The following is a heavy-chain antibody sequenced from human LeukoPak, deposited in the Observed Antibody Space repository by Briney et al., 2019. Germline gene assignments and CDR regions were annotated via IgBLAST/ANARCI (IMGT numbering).Heavy chain of an antibody. CDR3: ARLRGRFDSGDY. Sequence: ALVKVSCKASGYEFTDFYIHWVRQAPGQRPEWMGWIHPNSGATNYARVFQGRVTMTRDTSISTAYMELGSLKFDDRAVYYCARLRGRFDSGDYWGQGSLVTVSS. J-gene: IGHJ4*02. CDR1: GYEFTDFY. V-gene: IGHV1-2*02. D-gene: IGHD3-10*01. CDR2: IHPNSGAT.